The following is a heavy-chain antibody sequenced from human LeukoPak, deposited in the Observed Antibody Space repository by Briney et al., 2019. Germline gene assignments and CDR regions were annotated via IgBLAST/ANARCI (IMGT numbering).Heavy chain of an antibody. CDR3: ARESVGYSSSWYSSAGFDY. CDR1: GGSISSGGYY. J-gene: IGHJ4*02. D-gene: IGHD6-13*01. CDR2: IYYSGST. V-gene: IGHV4-31*03. Sequence: PSQTPSLTCTVSGGSISSGGYYWSWIRQHPGKGLEWIGYIYYSGSTYYNPSLKSRVTISVDTSKNQFSLKLSSVTAADTAVYYCARESVGYSSSWYSSAGFDYWGQGTLVTVSS.